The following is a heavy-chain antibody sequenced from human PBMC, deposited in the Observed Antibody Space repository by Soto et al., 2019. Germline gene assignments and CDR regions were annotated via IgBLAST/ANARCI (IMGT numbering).Heavy chain of an antibody. D-gene: IGHD1-26*01. CDR1: GFTFSSYA. V-gene: IGHV3-30-3*01. Sequence: PGGSLRLSCAASGFTFSSYAMHWVRQAPGKGLEWVAVISYDGSNKYYADSVKGRFTISRDNSKNTLYLQMNSLRAEDTAVYYWGRGRGSYLKGAFDIWGKGKMVTV. CDR2: ISYDGSNK. J-gene: IGHJ3*02. CDR3: GRGRGSYLKGAFDI.